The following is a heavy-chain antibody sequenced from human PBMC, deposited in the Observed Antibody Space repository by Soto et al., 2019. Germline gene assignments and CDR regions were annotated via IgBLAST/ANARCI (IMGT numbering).Heavy chain of an antibody. V-gene: IGHV4-59*01. CDR1: GVSISSYY. Sequence: PSETLSLTCTVSGVSISSYYWTWTRQPPGKGLEWIGYIYYSGSSGSTNYSPSLKSRVTMSAATSKNQFSLKLSSVAAADTAVYYCARMNQLAPKRNAFDIWGQGTMVTVSS. J-gene: IGHJ3*02. D-gene: IGHD1-1*01. CDR3: ARMNQLAPKRNAFDI. CDR2: IYYSGSSGST.